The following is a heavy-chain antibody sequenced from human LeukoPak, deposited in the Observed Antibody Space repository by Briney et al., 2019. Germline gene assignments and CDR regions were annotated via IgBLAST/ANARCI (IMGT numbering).Heavy chain of an antibody. Sequence: GGSLRLSCAASGFTFSSYWMSWVRQAPGKGLEWVANIKQDGSEKYYVDSVKGRFTISRDNAKNSLYLQMNSLRAEDTAVYYCARDVTKYGSGSYPILWGQGTLVTVSS. J-gene: IGHJ4*02. CDR2: IKQDGSEK. CDR3: ARDVTKYGSGSYPIL. V-gene: IGHV3-7*01. CDR1: GFTFSSYW. D-gene: IGHD3-10*01.